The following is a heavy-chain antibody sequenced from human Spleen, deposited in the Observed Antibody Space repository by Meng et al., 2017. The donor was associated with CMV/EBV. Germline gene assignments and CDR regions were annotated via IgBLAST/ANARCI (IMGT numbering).Heavy chain of an antibody. D-gene: IGHD3-16*01. J-gene: IGHJ4*02. CDR3: ARGGIEGVFDY. CDR2: INWNGGST. V-gene: IGHV3-20*04. Sequence: GGSLRLSCAASGFTFDDYGMSWVRQAPGKGLEWVSGINWNGGSTGYADSVKGRFTISRDNAKNSLYLQMSSLRVEDTASYFCARGGIEGVFDYWGQGALVTVSS. CDR1: GFTFDDYG.